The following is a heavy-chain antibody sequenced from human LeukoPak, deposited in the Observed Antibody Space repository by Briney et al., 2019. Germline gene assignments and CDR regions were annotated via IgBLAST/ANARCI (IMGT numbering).Heavy chain of an antibody. CDR3: ARGPMGVGATSLGY. CDR1: GGTFSSYA. D-gene: IGHD1-26*01. Sequence: ASVKVSCKASGGTFSSYAISWVRQAPGQGLEWMGRIIPILGIANYAQKFQGRVTITADKSTSTAYMELSNLRSEDTAVYYCARGPMGVGATSLGYWGQGTLVTVSS. J-gene: IGHJ4*02. V-gene: IGHV1-69*04. CDR2: IIPILGIA.